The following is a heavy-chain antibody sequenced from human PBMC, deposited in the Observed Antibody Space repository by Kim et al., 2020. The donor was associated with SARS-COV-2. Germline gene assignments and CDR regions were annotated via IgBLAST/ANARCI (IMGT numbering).Heavy chain of an antibody. V-gene: IGHV3-7*03. CDR1: GFTFSSYW. Sequence: GGSLRLSCAASGFTFSSYWMSWVRQAPGKGLEWVANIKQDGSEKYYVDSVKGRFTISRDNAKNSLYLQMNSLRAEDTAVYYCARDQAAAGLTLYYYYGMDVWGQGTTVTVSS. D-gene: IGHD6-13*01. J-gene: IGHJ6*02. CDR2: IKQDGSEK. CDR3: ARDQAAAGLTLYYYYGMDV.